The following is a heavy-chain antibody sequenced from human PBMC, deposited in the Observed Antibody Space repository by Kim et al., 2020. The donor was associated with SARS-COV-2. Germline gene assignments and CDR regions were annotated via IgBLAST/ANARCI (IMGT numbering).Heavy chain of an antibody. CDR1: GGSISSSSYY. V-gene: IGHV4-39*01. CDR2: IYYSGST. J-gene: IGHJ4*02. Sequence: SQTLSLTCTVSGGSISSSSYYWGWIRQPPGKGLEWIGSIYYSGSTYYNPSLKSRVTISVDTSKNQFSLKLSSVTAADTAVYYCARATQQLVTFDYWGQGTLVTVSS. CDR3: ARATQQLVTFDY. D-gene: IGHD6-13*01.